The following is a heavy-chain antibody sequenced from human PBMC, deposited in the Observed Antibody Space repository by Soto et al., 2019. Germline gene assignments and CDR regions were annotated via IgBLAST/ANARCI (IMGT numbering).Heavy chain of an antibody. Sequence: PGESLKISCKGYGYRFNTYWIAWVRQMPGKGLEWMGIIYPDDSESRDSPSFQGDVTISVDKSTTTAYLEWSSLKASDTAVYYCARREYSYGFFDNWGLGTKVTVS. J-gene: IGHJ4*02. V-gene: IGHV5-51*01. CDR1: GYRFNTYW. D-gene: IGHD4-4*01. CDR3: ARREYSYGFFDN. CDR2: IYPDDSES.